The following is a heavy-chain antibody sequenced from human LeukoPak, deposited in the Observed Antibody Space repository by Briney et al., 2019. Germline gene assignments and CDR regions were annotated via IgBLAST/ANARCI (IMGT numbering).Heavy chain of an antibody. J-gene: IGHJ6*03. Sequence: GGSLRLSCAASGFTFSYYSMNWVRQAPGRGLEWVSCISSSSSLIFYSDSVRGRFTISRDNAKNLLHLHMNSLRVEDTAVYYCAKVDRGDYSSSPVPYYNYYMNVWGKGTTVTVSS. CDR2: ISSSSSLI. D-gene: IGHD6-13*01. CDR3: AKVDRGDYSSSPVPYYNYYMNV. V-gene: IGHV3-21*01. CDR1: GFTFSYYS.